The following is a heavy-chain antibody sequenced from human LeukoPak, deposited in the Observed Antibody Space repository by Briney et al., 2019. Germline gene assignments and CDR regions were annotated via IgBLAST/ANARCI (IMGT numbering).Heavy chain of an antibody. D-gene: IGHD3-10*01. CDR1: GFTFSSHA. CDR3: AKDLAYGSGSYYSNSDY. CDR2: ISGSGGST. J-gene: IGHJ4*02. V-gene: IGHV3-23*01. Sequence: PGGSLRLSCAASGFTFSSHAMSWVRQAPGKGLEWVSAISGSGGSTYYADSVKGRFTISRDNSKNTLYLQMNSLRAEDTAVYYCAKDLAYGSGSYYSNSDYWGQGTLVTVSS.